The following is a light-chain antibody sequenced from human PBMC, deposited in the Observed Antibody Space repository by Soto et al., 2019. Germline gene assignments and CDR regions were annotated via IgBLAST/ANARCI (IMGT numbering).Light chain of an antibody. J-gene: IGLJ3*02. CDR1: SSDVGGYNY. V-gene: IGLV2-11*01. CDR2: DVS. Sequence: QSVLTQPRSVSGSPGQSVTISCTGTSSDVGGYNYVSWYQQHPGKAPKLMIYDVSKRPSGVPDRFSGSKSANMASLTISGLQAEDEADYYCCSYAGSFTWVFGGGTKLTVL. CDR3: CSYAGSFTWV.